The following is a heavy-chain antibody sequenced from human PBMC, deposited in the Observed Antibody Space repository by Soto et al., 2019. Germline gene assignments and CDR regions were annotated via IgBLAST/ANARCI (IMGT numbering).Heavy chain of an antibody. CDR1: GFTVSSKY. J-gene: IGHJ6*04. CDR3: ARDDVLCDGGRCYGIPLDV. D-gene: IGHD2-15*01. CDR2: IQSGGTT. Sequence: EVQLVESGGGLVQPGGSLRLSCAASGFTVSSKYMTCVRQAPGKGLEWVSLIQSGGTTYYADSVKGRFTISRDTSENTLHLQMDSLRVEATAVYYCARDDVLCDGGRCYGIPLDVWGTGTTVTVSS. V-gene: IGHV3-66*01.